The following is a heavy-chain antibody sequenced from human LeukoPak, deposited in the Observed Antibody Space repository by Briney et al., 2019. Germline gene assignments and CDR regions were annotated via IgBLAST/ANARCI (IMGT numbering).Heavy chain of an antibody. D-gene: IGHD1/OR15-1a*01. CDR1: LGTFSSYA. Sequence: SVKVSRKASLGTFSSYAISCVRQAPGQGLEWMGGIIPIFGTANYAQKFQGRVTITADASTSTAYMELSSLRSADTAVYYCARPSVLSPNTSYYSMDVWGKGTTVTVSS. CDR3: ARPSVLSPNTSYYSMDV. J-gene: IGHJ6*03. V-gene: IGHV1-69*13. CDR2: IIPIFGTA.